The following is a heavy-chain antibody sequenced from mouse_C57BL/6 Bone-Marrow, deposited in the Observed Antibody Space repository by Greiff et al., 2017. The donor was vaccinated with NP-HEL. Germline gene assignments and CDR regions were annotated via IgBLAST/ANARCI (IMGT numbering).Heavy chain of an antibody. Sequence: VTLKESGPELVKPGASVKISCKASGYSFTGYYMHWVKQSHGNILDWIGYIYPYNGVSSYNQNFKGKATLTVDKSSSTAYMELRSLTSEDSAVYYCARGYYGSGPLFAYWGQGTLVTVSA. CDR1: GYSFTGYY. CDR3: ARGYYGSGPLFAY. J-gene: IGHJ3*01. V-gene: IGHV1-31*01. CDR2: IYPYNGVS. D-gene: IGHD1-1*01.